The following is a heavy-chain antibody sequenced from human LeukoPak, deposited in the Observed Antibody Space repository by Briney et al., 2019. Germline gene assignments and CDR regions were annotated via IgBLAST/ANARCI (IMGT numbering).Heavy chain of an antibody. CDR2: IYHGGTT. CDR1: GDSFSSSNW. D-gene: IGHD3-22*01. V-gene: IGHV4-4*02. CDR3: AREMVPQRYYDRGPHRYRGVDAFDI. J-gene: IGHJ3*02. Sequence: SSETLSLTCAVSGDSFSSSNWWSWVRQPPGKGLEWIGEIYHGGTTNYNPSLKSRLTISIDKSKNQFSLNLNSVTAADTAVYYCAREMVPQRYYDRGPHRYRGVDAFDIWGQGTTVIVSS.